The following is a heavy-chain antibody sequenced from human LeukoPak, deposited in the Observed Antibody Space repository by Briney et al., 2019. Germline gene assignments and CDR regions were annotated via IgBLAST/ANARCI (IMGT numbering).Heavy chain of an antibody. D-gene: IGHD2-8*01. J-gene: IGHJ3*02. CDR2: ISGSGGST. V-gene: IGHV3-23*01. CDR3: AKDLGYCTNGVCYHDAFDI. Sequence: GGSPRLSCAASGFTFSSYAMSWVRQAPGKGLEWVSAISGSGGSTYYADSVKGRFTISRDNSKNTLYLQMNSLGAEDTAVYYCAKDLGYCTNGVCYHDAFDIWGQGTMVTVSS. CDR1: GFTFSSYA.